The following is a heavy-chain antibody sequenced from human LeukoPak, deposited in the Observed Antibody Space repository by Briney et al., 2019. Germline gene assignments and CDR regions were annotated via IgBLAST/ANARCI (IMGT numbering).Heavy chain of an antibody. J-gene: IGHJ6*03. V-gene: IGHV4-31*03. CDR3: ARDVSYYYYYTDV. CDR1: GGSISSGGYY. CDR2: IYYSGST. Sequence: SQTLSLTCTVSGGSISSGGYYWSWIRQHPGKGLEWIGYIYYSGSTYYNPSLKSRVTISVDTSKNQFSLKLSSVTAADTAVYYCARDVSYYYYYTDVWGKGTTVTVSS. D-gene: IGHD5/OR15-5a*01.